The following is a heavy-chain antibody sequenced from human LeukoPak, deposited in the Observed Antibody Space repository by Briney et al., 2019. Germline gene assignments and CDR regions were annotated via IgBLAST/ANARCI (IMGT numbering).Heavy chain of an antibody. J-gene: IGHJ4*02. CDR3: ARRRYCTNGGCYFDY. CDR1: GLTFSTYW. Sequence: GGSLRLSCAASGLTFSTYWMSWVRQAPGKGLEWVANIKQDGREKYYAISRDNAKSSLYLQMNSLRAEDTAVYYCARRRYCTNGGCYFDYWGQGTLVTVSS. D-gene: IGHD2-8*01. V-gene: IGHV3-7*01. CDR2: IKQDGREK.